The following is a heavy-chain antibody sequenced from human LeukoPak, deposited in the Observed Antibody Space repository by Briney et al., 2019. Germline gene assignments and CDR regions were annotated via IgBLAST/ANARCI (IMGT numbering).Heavy chain of an antibody. V-gene: IGHV3-53*01. J-gene: IGHJ3*01. D-gene: IGHD2-2*01. CDR1: GFTVSYNY. CDR2: IYSDGDT. Sequence: GGSLRLSCAASGFTVSYNYMSWVRQAPGKGLEWVSVIYSDGDTSYADSVKGRFTLPRDNSKNTLYLQMNSLRAEDTAVYYCARDHIAVGPAAKKDALDFWGQGTAVTVSS. CDR3: ARDHIAVGPAAKKDALDF.